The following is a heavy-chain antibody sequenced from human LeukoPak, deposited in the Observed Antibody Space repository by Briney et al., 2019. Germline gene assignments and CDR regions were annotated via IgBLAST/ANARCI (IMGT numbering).Heavy chain of an antibody. CDR3: VRACNRASSPYYFEY. D-gene: IGHD6-6*01. CDR2: IRQDGSDK. CDR1: GFTFSTYW. V-gene: IGHV3-7*01. Sequence: PGGSLRLSCAASGFTFSTYWMSWVRQAPGKGLEWVANIRQDGSDKYYEDSVKGRFTISRDNDKDSLYLQMNSLRAEDTAVYYCVRACNRASSPYYFEYWGQGTLVTVSS. J-gene: IGHJ4*02.